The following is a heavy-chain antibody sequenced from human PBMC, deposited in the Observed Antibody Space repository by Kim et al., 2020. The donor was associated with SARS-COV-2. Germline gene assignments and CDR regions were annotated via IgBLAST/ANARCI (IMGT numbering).Heavy chain of an antibody. V-gene: IGHV5-51*01. CDR2: ET. D-gene: IGHD6-19*01. CDR3: ARRDSGWCFDY. J-gene: IGHJ4*02. Sequence: ETRYCPSFQGQVTISADRSISTADLQGSSLKASDTAMYYCARRDSGWCFDYWGQGTLVTVSS.